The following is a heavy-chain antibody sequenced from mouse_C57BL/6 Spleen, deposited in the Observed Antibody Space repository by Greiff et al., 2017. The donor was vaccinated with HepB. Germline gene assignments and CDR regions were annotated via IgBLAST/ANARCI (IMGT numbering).Heavy chain of an antibody. J-gene: IGHJ1*03. D-gene: IGHD2-3*01. Sequence: VQLQQSGAELARPGALVKLSCKASGYTFTSYGISWVKQRTGQGLEWIGEIYPRSGNTYYNEKFKGKATLTADKSSSTAYMELRSLTSEDSAVYFCARQDDHWYFDVWGTGTTVTVSS. CDR2: IYPRSGNT. CDR1: GYTFTSYG. V-gene: IGHV1-81*01. CDR3: ARQDDHWYFDV.